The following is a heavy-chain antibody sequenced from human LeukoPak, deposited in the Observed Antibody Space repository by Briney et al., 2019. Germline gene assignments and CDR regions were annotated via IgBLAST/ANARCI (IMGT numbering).Heavy chain of an antibody. CDR3: ARVRDGYNDAFDI. D-gene: IGHD5-24*01. CDR2: INPNSGGT. V-gene: IGHV1-2*02. J-gene: IGHJ3*02. Sequence: ASFKVSCKASGCTLTGYFMHWVRQATGQGLEWMGWINPNSGGTNYAQKFQGRVTMTRDTSISTAYMELSSLRSEDTAVYFCARVRDGYNDAFDIWGQGTTVTVS. CDR1: GCTLTGYF.